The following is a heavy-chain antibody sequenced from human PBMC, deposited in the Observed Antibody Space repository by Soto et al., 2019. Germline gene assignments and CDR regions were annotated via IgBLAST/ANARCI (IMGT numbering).Heavy chain of an antibody. CDR1: GGSFSGYY. Sequence: TLSLTCAVYGGSFSGYYWSWIRQPPGKGLEWIGEINHSGSTNYNPSLKSRVTISVDTSKNQFSLKLSSVTAADTAVYYCARGYPPRGDYDYWGQGTLVTVSS. J-gene: IGHJ4*02. CDR2: INHSGST. V-gene: IGHV4-34*01. D-gene: IGHD4-17*01. CDR3: ARGYPPRGDYDY.